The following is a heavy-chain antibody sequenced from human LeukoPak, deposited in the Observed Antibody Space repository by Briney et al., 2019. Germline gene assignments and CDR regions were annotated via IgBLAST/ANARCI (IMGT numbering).Heavy chain of an antibody. D-gene: IGHD3-3*01. V-gene: IGHV4-30-2*01. CDR2: IYHSGST. CDR3: ARGRSDFWSGYYPTFDP. J-gene: IGHJ5*02. Sequence: PSETLSLTCAVSGGSISSGGYSWSWIRQPPGKDLEWIGYIYHSGSTYYNPSLKSRVTISVDRSKNQFSLKLSSVTAADTAVYYCARGRSDFWSGYYPTFDPWGQGTLVTVSS. CDR1: GGSISSGGYS.